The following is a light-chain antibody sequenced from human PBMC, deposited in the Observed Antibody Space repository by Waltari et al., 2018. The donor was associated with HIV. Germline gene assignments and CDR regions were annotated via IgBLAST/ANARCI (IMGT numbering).Light chain of an antibody. CDR1: QSVLHGSSNRDS. CDR3: QQYSDTFVT. J-gene: IGKJ4*01. V-gene: IGKV4-1*01. CDR2: WAS. Sequence: DLVMTQSPDSLAVSLGERATIKCKSSQSVLHGSSNRDSLAWYQQKPGQPPRLLIYWASTRESGVPDRFSGSGSGTDFTLTISGLQTEDVAVYYCQQYSDTFVTFGGGTRVEI.